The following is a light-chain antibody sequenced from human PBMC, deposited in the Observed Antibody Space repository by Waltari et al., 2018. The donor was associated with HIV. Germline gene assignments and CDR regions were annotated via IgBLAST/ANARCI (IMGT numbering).Light chain of an antibody. Sequence: DIVLTQTPLSAPFTVGQSASISCQSSQSLAHGDGNTYLSWLHTRPGQPPKLLIYRVSLRLPGVSHGFSGGGSGTQFTLKSSSGEADDVGVYYCMQAKDYPRTFGQGTKVEI. V-gene: IGKV2-24*01. J-gene: IGKJ1*01. CDR2: RVS. CDR1: QSLAHGDGNTY. CDR3: MQAKDYPRT.